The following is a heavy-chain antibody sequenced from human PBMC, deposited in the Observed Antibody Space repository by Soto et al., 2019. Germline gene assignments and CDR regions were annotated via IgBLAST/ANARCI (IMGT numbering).Heavy chain of an antibody. J-gene: IGHJ5*02. CDR3: AKDGTYTQFGDLLYRYH. CDR2: ISFHGSNT. D-gene: IGHD3-10*01. CDR1: GFTFSHYG. V-gene: IGHV3-30*18. Sequence: QVQLVESGGGVVQPGRSLRLSCAASGFTFSHYGMHWVRQAPGKGLEWVAVISFHGSNTYYADSVRGRFTVSRDNSNNTLYLQMNSLRTEVTAVYYCAKDGTYTQFGDLLYRYHWGQGTLVTVSS.